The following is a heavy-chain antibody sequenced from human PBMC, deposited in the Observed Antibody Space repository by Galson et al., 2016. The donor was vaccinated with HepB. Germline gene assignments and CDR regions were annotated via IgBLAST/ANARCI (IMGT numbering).Heavy chain of an antibody. J-gene: IGHJ6*03. Sequence: SLRLSCAASGFTFGEYAVSWFRQVPGKGLEWVGFIRSKAYGGATECAASVKGRFTISRDDSNRIAYLQMNSLKTEDTAVYYCTRGRYYYDNGGSLPRVYMDVWGKGTTVTVSS. D-gene: IGHD3-22*01. CDR3: TRGRYYYDNGGSLPRVYMDV. V-gene: IGHV3-49*03. CDR1: GFTFGEYA. CDR2: IRSKAYGGAT.